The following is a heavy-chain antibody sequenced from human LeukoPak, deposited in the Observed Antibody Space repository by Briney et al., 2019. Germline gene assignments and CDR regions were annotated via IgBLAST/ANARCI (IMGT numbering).Heavy chain of an antibody. Sequence: PGGSLRLSCAASGFTLSSSAMNWVRQAPGKGLEWVGNIKQDGSEKFYVDSVRGRFTISRDNTKNSLYLQMDSVRVEDTAVYYCAGGSGWTTTYWGQGTLVTVSS. D-gene: IGHD3-22*01. CDR1: GFTLSSSA. V-gene: IGHV3-7*04. CDR2: IKQDGSEK. J-gene: IGHJ4*02. CDR3: AGGSGWTTTY.